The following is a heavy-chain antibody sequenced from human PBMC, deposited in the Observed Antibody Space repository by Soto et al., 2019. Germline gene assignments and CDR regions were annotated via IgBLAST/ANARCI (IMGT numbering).Heavy chain of an antibody. D-gene: IGHD3-10*01. CDR3: AASNPTIYYYYYGMDV. CDR1: GFTFTSSA. Sequence: SVKVSCKASGFTFTSSAVQWVRQARGQRLEWIGWIVVGSGNTNYAQKFQERVTITRDMSTSTAYMELSSLRSEDTAVYYCAASNPTIYYYYYGMDVWGQGTTVTVSS. CDR2: IVVGSGNT. J-gene: IGHJ6*02. V-gene: IGHV1-58*01.